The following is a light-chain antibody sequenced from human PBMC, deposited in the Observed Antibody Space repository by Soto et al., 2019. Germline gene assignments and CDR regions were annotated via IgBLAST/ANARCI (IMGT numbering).Light chain of an antibody. CDR1: NIGSKS. CDR2: YDS. V-gene: IGLV3-21*04. J-gene: IGLJ2*01. CDR3: QVWASSSDHVV. Sequence: SYELTQPPSVSVAPGKTARITCGGNNIGSKSEHWYQQKPGQAPVLVIYYDSDRPSGIPERFSGSNSGNTATLTISRVEAGDEADYYCQVWASSSDHVVFGRGTKLTVL.